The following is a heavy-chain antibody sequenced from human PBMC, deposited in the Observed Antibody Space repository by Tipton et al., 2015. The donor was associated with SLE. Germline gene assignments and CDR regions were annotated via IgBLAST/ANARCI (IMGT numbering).Heavy chain of an antibody. D-gene: IGHD4-11*01. CDR1: GGSISSYY. CDR2: IYYSGST. Sequence: TLSLTCTVSGGSISSYYWSWIRQHPGKGLEWIGYIYYSGSTYNPSLKSRVTISVDTSKNQFSLKLSSVTAADTAVYYCARVTTVTVLDIWGQGTMVTVPS. V-gene: IGHV4-59*08. CDR3: ARVTTVTVLDI. J-gene: IGHJ3*02.